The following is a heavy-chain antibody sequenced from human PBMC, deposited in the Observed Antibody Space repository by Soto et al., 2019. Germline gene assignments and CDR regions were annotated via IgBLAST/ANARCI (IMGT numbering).Heavy chain of an antibody. CDR1: GFTFSSYA. CDR2: ISGSGGST. J-gene: IGHJ4*02. V-gene: IGHV3-23*01. CDR3: AKLSYHLNDLAAAGTDH. D-gene: IGHD6-13*01. Sequence: GGSLRLSCAASGFTFSSYAMSWVRQAPGKGLEWVSAISGSGGSTYYADSVKGRLSISRDISKNTLYLQMNSLRAEDTAVYYCAKLSYHLNDLAAAGTDHWGQGTLVTVSS.